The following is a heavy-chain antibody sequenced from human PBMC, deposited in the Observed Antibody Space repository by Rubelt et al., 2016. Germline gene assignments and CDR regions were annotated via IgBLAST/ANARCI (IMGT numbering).Heavy chain of an antibody. CDR1: GFTFSTYA. D-gene: IGHD1-26*01. CDR2: LSYDGSNK. Sequence: VQLVESGGGLVKPGGSLRVSCAASGFTFSTYAMHWVRQAPGKGLEWVAVLSYDGSNKYYADSVKGRFTISRDNSKNTLYVQMNSLRAEDTAVYYCAKGYSASYRDAFDIWGQGTMVTVSS. V-gene: IGHV3-30*04. CDR3: AKGYSASYRDAFDI. J-gene: IGHJ3*02.